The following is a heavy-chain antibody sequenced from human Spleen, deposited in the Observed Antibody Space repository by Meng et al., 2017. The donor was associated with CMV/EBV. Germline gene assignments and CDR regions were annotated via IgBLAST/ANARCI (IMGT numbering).Heavy chain of an antibody. CDR3: ARGKRGGGYESLDY. CDR2: INPNTDAT. J-gene: IGHJ4*02. D-gene: IGHD5-12*01. CDR1: GYTFNAFY. V-gene: IGHV1-2*02. Sequence: ASVKVSCKASGYTFNAFYMHWVHQAPGQGLEWMGWINPNTDATDYAQKFQGRVTVTRDTSMSTVYMELSGLRSDDRAVYYCARGKRGGGYESLDYWGQGTPVTVSS.